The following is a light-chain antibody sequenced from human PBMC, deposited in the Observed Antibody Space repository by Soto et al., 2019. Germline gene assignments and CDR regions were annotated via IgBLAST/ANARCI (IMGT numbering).Light chain of an antibody. Sequence: EIVLTQSPATLSLSPGEGATLSCRASQSVSSYLAWYQQKPGQAPRLLIYDASNRATGTPARFSGSGSGTDFTLTISSLEPEDFAVYYCQQRSNWLTFGGGTKVDIK. CDR3: QQRSNWLT. CDR1: QSVSSY. V-gene: IGKV3-11*01. J-gene: IGKJ4*01. CDR2: DAS.